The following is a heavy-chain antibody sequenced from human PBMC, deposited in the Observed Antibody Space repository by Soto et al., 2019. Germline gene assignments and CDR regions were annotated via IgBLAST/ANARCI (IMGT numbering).Heavy chain of an antibody. CDR3: ARDLLCSGGSCYSGFDN. Sequence: QVQLVESGGGVVQPGRSLRPSCAASGFTFSDYGMHWVRQAPAKGLEWVAVIWFDGTTKYSAASAKGRFTISRANSKNTLYLQMIGLRSEDTALYHCARDLLCSGGSCYSGFDNWGQGTLVTVAT. J-gene: IGHJ4*02. D-gene: IGHD2-15*01. V-gene: IGHV3-33*01. CDR1: GFTFSDYG. CDR2: IWFDGTTK.